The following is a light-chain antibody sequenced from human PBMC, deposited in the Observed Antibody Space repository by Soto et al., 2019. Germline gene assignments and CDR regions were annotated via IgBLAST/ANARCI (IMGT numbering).Light chain of an antibody. CDR1: SSDVGAYKL. Sequence: QSALTQPASVSGSPGQSITISCTGTSSDVGAYKLVSWYQQHPGKAPKLLIYEATKRPSGVSNRFSGSKSGNTASLTISGLHAEDEADYYCCSYAGGSTLVFGGGTKVTVL. V-gene: IGLV2-23*01. J-gene: IGLJ3*02. CDR2: EAT. CDR3: CSYAGGSTLV.